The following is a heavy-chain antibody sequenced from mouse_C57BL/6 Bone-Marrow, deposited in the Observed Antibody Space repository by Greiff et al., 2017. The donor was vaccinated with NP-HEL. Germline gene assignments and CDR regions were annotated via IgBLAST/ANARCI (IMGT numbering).Heavy chain of an antibody. CDR3: ARWGTWFAY. CDR1: GYTFTSYW. CDR2: IDPSDSYT. J-gene: IGHJ3*01. V-gene: IGHV1-50*01. Sequence: LQPGAELVKPGASVKLSCKASGYTFTSYWMQWVKQRPGQGLEWIGEIDPSDSYTNYNQKFKGKATLTVDTSSSTAYMQLSSLTSEDSAVYYCARWGTWFAYWGQGTLVTVSA.